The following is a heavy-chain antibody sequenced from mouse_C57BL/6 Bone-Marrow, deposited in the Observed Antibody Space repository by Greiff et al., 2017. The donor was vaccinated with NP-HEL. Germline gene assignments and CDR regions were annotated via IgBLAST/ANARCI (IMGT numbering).Heavy chain of an antibody. J-gene: IGHJ4*01. CDR3: ARRGGYGNYIYYAMDY. CDR2: IDPSDSET. Sequence: VQLQQPGAELVRPGSSVKLSCKASGYTFTSYWMHWVKQRPIQGLEWIGNIDPSDSETHYNQKFKDKATLTVDKSSSTAYMQLSSLTSEDSAVYYCARRGGYGNYIYYAMDYWGQGTSVTVSS. D-gene: IGHD2-1*01. V-gene: IGHV1-52*01. CDR1: GYTFTSYW.